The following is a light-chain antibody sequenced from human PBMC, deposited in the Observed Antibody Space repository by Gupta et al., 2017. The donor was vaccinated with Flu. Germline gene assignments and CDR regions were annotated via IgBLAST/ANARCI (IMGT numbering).Light chain of an antibody. CDR2: AAS. Sequence: DIQMTQSPSSVSACVGDRVTITCRASPGISSWLAWYQQKPGKARKLLIYAASSMQSGVPSRFSGSGSGTDFTLTISSRQPEDFANYYCQQANSFPISFGQGTLLDIK. CDR1: PGISSW. CDR3: QQANSFPIS. V-gene: IGKV1-12*01. J-gene: IGKJ5*01.